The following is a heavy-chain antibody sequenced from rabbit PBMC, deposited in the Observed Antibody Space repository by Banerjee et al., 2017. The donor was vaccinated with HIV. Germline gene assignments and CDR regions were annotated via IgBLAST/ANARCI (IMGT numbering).Heavy chain of an antibody. D-gene: IGHD1-1*01. J-gene: IGHJ4*01. CDR2: IYSGSNGST. V-gene: IGHV1S40*01. CDR1: GFSFSSSYW. CDR3: ARGSSGYIFAL. Sequence: QSLEESGGDLVKPGASLTLTCTASGFSFSSSYWICWVRQAPGKGLELIACIYSGSNGSTYYASWAKGRFTITKTSSTTVTLQMTSLTAADTATYFCARGSSGYIFALWGPGTLVTVS.